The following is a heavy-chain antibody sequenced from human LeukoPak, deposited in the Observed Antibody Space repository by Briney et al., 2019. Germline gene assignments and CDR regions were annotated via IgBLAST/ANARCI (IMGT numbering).Heavy chain of an antibody. CDR1: GFTFSNSW. D-gene: IGHD6-19*01. CDR3: GRDYGGGWSHIDY. Sequence: SGGSLRLSCAASGFTFSNSWIHWVRQAPGKGLVWVSRINSDGSSTNYADSVKGRFTISRDNAKNTLYLQLNSLRAEDTGVYYCGRDYGGGWSHIDYWGQGTLVTVSS. V-gene: IGHV3-74*01. J-gene: IGHJ4*02. CDR2: INSDGSST.